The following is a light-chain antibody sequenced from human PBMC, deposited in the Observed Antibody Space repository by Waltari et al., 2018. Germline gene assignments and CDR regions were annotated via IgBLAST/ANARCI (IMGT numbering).Light chain of an antibody. CDR1: SGHSSNV. J-gene: IGLJ3*02. Sequence: QLVLTQSPSASASLGASVKLTCTLSSGHSSNVIPWLHQQPEKGPRYLMKVNSDCSHSKGDEIPDRFSGSSSGAERYLTISSLQSEDEADYYCQTGGHGTWVFGGGTKLTVL. CDR3: QTGGHGTWV. CDR2: VNSDCSH. V-gene: IGLV4-69*01.